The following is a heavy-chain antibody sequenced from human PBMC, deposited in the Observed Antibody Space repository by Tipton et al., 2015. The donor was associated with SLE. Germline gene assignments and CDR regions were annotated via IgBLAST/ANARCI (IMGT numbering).Heavy chain of an antibody. CDR2: LYSGGRS. V-gene: IGHV3-66*02. CDR3: ARRAVTTGAYWYFDL. D-gene: IGHD4-17*01. J-gene: IGHJ2*01. Sequence: SLRLSCAASGFTVRANYMTWVRRAPGKGLEWVSVLYSGGRSYFADSVKGRFTISRDYSKDTLFLQMNSLRVEDTAVYYCARRAVTTGAYWYFDLWGRGTLVTVSS. CDR1: GFTVRANY.